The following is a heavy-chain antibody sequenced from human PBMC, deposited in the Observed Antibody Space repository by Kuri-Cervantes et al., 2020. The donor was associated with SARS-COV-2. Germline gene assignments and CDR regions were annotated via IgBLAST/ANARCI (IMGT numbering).Heavy chain of an antibody. Sequence: ETLSLTCAASGFTFSSYSMNWVRQAPGKGLEWVSSISSSSSYIYYADSVKGRFTISRDNAKNSLYLQMNSLRAEDTAVYYCARDFWGQYYFDYWGQGTLVTVSS. CDR1: GFTFSSYS. CDR3: ARDFWGQYYFDY. V-gene: IGHV3-21*01. D-gene: IGHD3-16*01. J-gene: IGHJ4*02. CDR2: ISSSSSYI.